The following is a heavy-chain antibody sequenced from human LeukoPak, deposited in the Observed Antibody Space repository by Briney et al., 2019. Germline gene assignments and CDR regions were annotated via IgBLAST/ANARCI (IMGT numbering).Heavy chain of an antibody. CDR3: ARGYDSSGYYGDDFDY. D-gene: IGHD3-22*01. J-gene: IGHJ4*02. Sequence: SETLSLTCAVYGGSFSGYYWSWIRQPPGKGLEWIGEINHSGSTNYNPSLKSRVTISVDTSKNQFSLKLSSVTAADTAVYYCARGYDSSGYYGDDFDYWGQGTLVTASS. CDR1: GGSFSGYY. CDR2: INHSGST. V-gene: IGHV4-34*01.